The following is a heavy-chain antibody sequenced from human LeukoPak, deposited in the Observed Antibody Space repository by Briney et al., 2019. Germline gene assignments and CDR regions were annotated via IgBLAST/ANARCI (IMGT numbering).Heavy chain of an antibody. CDR2: ISGSGGST. D-gene: IGHD1-26*01. Sequence: GGSLRLSCAASGFTFSSYAMSWVRQAPGKGLEWVSAISGSGGSTYYADSVKGRFTISRDNSKNTLYLQMNSLRAEDTAVYYCAKRLKRELLRGTFDYWGQGTLVTVSS. J-gene: IGHJ4*02. CDR3: AKRLKRELLRGTFDY. CDR1: GFTFSSYA. V-gene: IGHV3-23*01.